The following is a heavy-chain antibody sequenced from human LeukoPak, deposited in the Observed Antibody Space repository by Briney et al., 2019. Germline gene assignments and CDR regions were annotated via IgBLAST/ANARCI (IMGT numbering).Heavy chain of an antibody. V-gene: IGHV3-21*01. CDR2: ISSSSSYI. Sequence: GGSLRLSCAASGFTFLSYNMNWVRQAPGKGLEWVSFISSSSSYIYYADSVKGRFTISRDNAKNSLYLQMNSLRAEDTAVYYCARGTMFPYYFDYWGQGSLVTVSS. CDR3: ARGTMFPYYFDY. CDR1: GFTFLSYN. J-gene: IGHJ4*02. D-gene: IGHD3-10*02.